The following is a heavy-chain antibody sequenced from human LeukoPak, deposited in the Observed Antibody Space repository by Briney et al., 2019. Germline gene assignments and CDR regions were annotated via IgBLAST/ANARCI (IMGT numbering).Heavy chain of an antibody. J-gene: IGHJ4*02. D-gene: IGHD6-19*01. CDR3: ARFRKGEQWLKTPFDY. CDR1: GYTFTSYY. Sequence: ASVKVSCKASGYTFTSYYMHWVRQAPGQGLEWMGIINPSGGSTSYAQKFQGRVTMTRDTSTSTVYMELSSLRSEDTAVYYCARFRKGEQWLKTPFDYWGQGTLVTVSS. CDR2: INPSGGST. V-gene: IGHV1-46*01.